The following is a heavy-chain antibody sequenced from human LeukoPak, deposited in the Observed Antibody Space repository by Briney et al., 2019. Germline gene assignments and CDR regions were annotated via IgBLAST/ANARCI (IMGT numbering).Heavy chain of an antibody. CDR2: ISSSSSNI. CDR1: GFTFSSYS. CDR3: ATLRIAAADAYDY. V-gene: IGHV3-21*01. Sequence: GGSLRLSCAASGFTFSSYSMNWVRQAPGKGLEWVSSISSSSSNIYYADSVKGRFTISRDNAKNSLFLQMNSLRAEDTAVYYCATLRIAAADAYDYWGQGTLVTVSS. D-gene: IGHD6-13*01. J-gene: IGHJ4*02.